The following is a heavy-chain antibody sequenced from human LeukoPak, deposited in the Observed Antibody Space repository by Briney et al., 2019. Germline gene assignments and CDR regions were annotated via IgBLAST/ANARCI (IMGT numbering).Heavy chain of an antibody. V-gene: IGHV3-23*01. CDR1: GFSFSSYA. CDR2: FTSSGGAT. J-gene: IGHJ5*02. CDR3: AKGLREYDFWSGYAT. Sequence: PGGSLRLSCAASGFSFSSYAMSWVRQAPGKGLEWVSVFTSSGGATYYADSVKGRFTISRDNSKNTLYLHMNSLRAEDTAVYYCAKGLREYDFWSGYATWGQGTLVTVSS. D-gene: IGHD3-3*01.